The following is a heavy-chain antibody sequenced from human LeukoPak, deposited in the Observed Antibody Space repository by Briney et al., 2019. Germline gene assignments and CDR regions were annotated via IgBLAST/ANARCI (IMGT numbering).Heavy chain of an antibody. CDR1: GFTFSDYY. J-gene: IGHJ5*02. V-gene: IGHV3-11*04. Sequence: GGSLRLSCAASGFTFSDYYMSWIRQAPGKGLEWVSYISSSGSTIYYADSVKGRFTISRDNAKNSLYLQMNSLRAEDTAVYYCARYITIFGVVISHLDPWGPGTLVTVSS. D-gene: IGHD3-3*01. CDR2: ISSSGSTI. CDR3: ARYITIFGVVISHLDP.